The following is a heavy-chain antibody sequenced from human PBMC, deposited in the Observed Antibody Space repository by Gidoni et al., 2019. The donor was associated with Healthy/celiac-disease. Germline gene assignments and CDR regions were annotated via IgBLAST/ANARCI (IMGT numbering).Heavy chain of an antibody. D-gene: IGHD4-17*01. CDR1: GYTVTSYG. CDR2: ISAYNGNT. Sequence: QVQLVQSGAAVKKPGASVKVSCKDSGYTVTSYGISWVRQDPGQGLEWMGWISAYNGNTNYAQKLQGRVTLTTDTSTSTAYLELRSLSSDDTAVYYCAREGPYVDFCFDYWCQGTLVTVSS. J-gene: IGHJ4*02. CDR3: AREGPYVDFCFDY. V-gene: IGHV1-18*01.